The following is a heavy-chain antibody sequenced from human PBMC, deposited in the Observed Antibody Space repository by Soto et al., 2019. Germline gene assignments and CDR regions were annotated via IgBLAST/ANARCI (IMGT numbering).Heavy chain of an antibody. CDR3: ARQLAYCGGDCYTEPINY. D-gene: IGHD2-21*02. CDR2: INPKTGGT. CDR1: GYTFTDYY. J-gene: IGHJ4*02. Sequence: ASVKVSCKTSGYTFTDYYIHWIRQAPGQGLEWMGWINPKTGGTNFAQKFHGRVTVTRDTSIRTAYMELSRLTSDDTAVYFCARQLAYCGGDCYTEPINYWGQGTPVT. V-gene: IGHV1-2*02.